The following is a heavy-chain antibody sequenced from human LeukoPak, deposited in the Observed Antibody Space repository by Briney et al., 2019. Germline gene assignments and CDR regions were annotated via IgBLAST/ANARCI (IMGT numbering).Heavy chain of an antibody. V-gene: IGHV3-73*01. D-gene: IGHD6-13*01. Sequence: TGGSLKLSCAASGFTLSGSSMHWVRQASGKGLEWVGRIRSEPNSYATAYAASVNGRFTISRDDSKNTAYLQMNSLKTEDTAVYYCTSATSNYSSSWYYYHGMDVWGQGTTVTVSS. CDR2: IRSEPNSYAT. CDR1: GFTLSGSS. CDR3: TSATSNYSSSWYYYHGMDV. J-gene: IGHJ6*02.